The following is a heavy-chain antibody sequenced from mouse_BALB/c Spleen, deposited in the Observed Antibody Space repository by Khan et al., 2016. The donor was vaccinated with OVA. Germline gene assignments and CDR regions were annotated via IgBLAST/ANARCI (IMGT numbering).Heavy chain of an antibody. J-gene: IGHJ2*01. CDR1: GYTFTNYW. CDR2: IFPGGGYT. V-gene: IGHV1-63*02. D-gene: IGHD3-2*02. Sequence: VQLKESGAELVRPGTSVKMSCKAAGYTFTNYWIGWVKQRPGHGLEWIGDIFPGGGYTNYDEKFKGKATLTADTSSSTAYMQLSSLTSEDSAIYYCARRGAAQATWDYFDYWGQGTTLTVSS. CDR3: ARRGAAQATWDYFDY.